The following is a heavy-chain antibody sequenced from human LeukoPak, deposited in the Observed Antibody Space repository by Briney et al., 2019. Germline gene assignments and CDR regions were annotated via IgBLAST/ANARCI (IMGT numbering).Heavy chain of an antibody. CDR2: ISYDGSNK. V-gene: IGHV3-30*18. CDR1: GSTFSSYG. J-gene: IGHJ4*02. Sequence: PGGSLRLSCAASGSTFSSYGMHWVRQAPGKGLEWVAVISYDGSNKYYADSVKGRFTISRDNSKNTLYLQMNSLRAEDTAVYYCAKDLYERGMLYWGQGTLVTVSS. CDR3: AKDLYERGMLY. D-gene: IGHD2-2*02.